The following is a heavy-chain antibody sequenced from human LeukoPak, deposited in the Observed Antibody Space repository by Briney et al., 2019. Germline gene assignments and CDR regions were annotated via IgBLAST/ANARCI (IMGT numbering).Heavy chain of an antibody. J-gene: IGHJ3*02. D-gene: IGHD3-22*01. CDR2: ISAYNGNT. V-gene: IGHV1-18*01. CDR3: ARDSGHWDLIGDYDCSGYNDAFDI. CDR1: GYTFTSYG. Sequence: ASVKVSCKASGYTFTSYGISWVRQAPGQGLEWMGWISAYNGNTNYAQKLQGRVTMTTDTSTSTAYMELRSLRSDDTAVYYCARDSGHWDLIGDYDCSGYNDAFDIWGQGTMVTVSS.